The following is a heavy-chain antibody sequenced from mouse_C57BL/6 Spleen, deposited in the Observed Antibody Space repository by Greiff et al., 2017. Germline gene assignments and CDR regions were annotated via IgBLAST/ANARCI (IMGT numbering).Heavy chain of an antibody. CDR3: AISLITTVVATDWYFDV. Sequence: QVQLQQPGAELVKPGASVKLSCKASGYTFTSYWMHWVKQRPGRGLEWIGRIDPNSGGTKYNEKLKSKATLTVDKPSSTAYMQLSSLTSEDSAVYYCAISLITTVVATDWYFDVWGTGTTVTVSS. CDR1: GYTFTSYW. V-gene: IGHV1-72*01. CDR2: IDPNSGGT. D-gene: IGHD1-1*01. J-gene: IGHJ1*03.